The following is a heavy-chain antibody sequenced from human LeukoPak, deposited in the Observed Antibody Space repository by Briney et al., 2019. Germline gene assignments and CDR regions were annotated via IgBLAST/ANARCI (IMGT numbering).Heavy chain of an antibody. Sequence: SDTLSLTCAVYGGSFSGYYWSWIRQPPGKGLEWMGEINHSGSTNYNPSLKSRVTISVDTSKNQFSLKLSSVTAADTAVYYCARRICRGGSCYSIDYWGQGTLVTVSS. J-gene: IGHJ4*02. CDR2: INHSGST. D-gene: IGHD2-15*01. CDR1: GGSFSGYY. V-gene: IGHV4-34*01. CDR3: ARRICRGGSCYSIDY.